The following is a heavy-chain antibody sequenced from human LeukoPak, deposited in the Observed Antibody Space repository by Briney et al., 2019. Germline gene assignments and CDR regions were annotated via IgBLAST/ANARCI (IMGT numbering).Heavy chain of an antibody. J-gene: IGHJ6*02. CDR1: GYTFTGYY. CDR2: INPNSGGT. CDR3: AGISSTIFGMYRNYYGMDV. V-gene: IGHV1-2*02. D-gene: IGHD3-3*01. Sequence: GASVKVSCKASGYTFTGYYMHWVRQAPGQGLEWMGWINPNSGGTNYAQKFQGRVTMTRDTSISTAYMELSRLRSDDTAVYYCAGISSTIFGMYRNYYGMDVWGQGTTVTVSS.